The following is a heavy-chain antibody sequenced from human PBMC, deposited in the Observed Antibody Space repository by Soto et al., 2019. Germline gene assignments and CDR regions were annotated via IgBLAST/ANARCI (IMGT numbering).Heavy chain of an antibody. J-gene: IGHJ6*02. CDR2: IIPIFGTA. Sequence: GASVKVSCKASGGTFSSYAISWVRQAPGQGLEWMGGIIPIFGTANYAQKFQGRVTITADESTSTAYMELSSLRSEDTAVYYCARDRYFDIVVVPAAPTGDYGMDVWGQGTTVTVSS. CDR1: GGTFSSYA. D-gene: IGHD2-2*01. V-gene: IGHV1-69*13. CDR3: ARDRYFDIVVVPAAPTGDYGMDV.